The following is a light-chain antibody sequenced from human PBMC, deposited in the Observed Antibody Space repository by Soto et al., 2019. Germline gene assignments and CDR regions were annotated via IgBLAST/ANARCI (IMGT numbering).Light chain of an antibody. CDR1: QSVSSN. V-gene: IGKV3-15*01. CDR3: QQYNNWPPWT. CDR2: GAS. J-gene: IGKJ1*01. Sequence: EIVMTQSPATLSVSPGERVTLCFSASQSVSSNLAWYQQKPGQAPRLLIYGASTRATGIPARFSGSGSGTEFTLTISSLQSEDFAVYYCQQYNNWPPWTFGQGTKVDIK.